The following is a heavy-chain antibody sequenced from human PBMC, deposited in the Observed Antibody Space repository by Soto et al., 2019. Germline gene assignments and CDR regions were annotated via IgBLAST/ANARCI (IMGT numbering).Heavy chain of an antibody. V-gene: IGHV1-69*13. Sequence: ASVKVSCKASGGTFSSYAISWVRQAPGQGLEWMGGIIPIFGTANYAQKFQGRVTITADESTSTAYMELSSLRSEDTAVYYCARDCTSGPLVGYYYYGMDVWGQGTTVTSP. J-gene: IGHJ6*02. CDR2: IIPIFGTA. CDR3: ARDCTSGPLVGYYYYGMDV. D-gene: IGHD2-8*01. CDR1: GGTFSSYA.